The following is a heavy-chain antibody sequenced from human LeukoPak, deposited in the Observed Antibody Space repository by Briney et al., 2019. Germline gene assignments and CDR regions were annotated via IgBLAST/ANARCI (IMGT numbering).Heavy chain of an antibody. CDR3: ARDRALAGN. J-gene: IGHJ4*02. CDR2: IKQDGSEK. V-gene: IGHV3-7*01. D-gene: IGHD6-19*01. CDR1: GFTFSIYW. Sequence: GGSLRLSCAASGFTFSIYWMSWVRQAPGKGLEWVANIKQDGSEKYYVDSVKGRFTISRDNAKNSLYLQMNSLRAEDTAVYYCARDRALAGNWGQGTLVTVSS.